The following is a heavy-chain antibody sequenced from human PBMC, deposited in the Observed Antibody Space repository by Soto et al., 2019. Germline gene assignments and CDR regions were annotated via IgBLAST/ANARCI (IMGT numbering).Heavy chain of an antibody. CDR2: ISYDGSNK. D-gene: IGHD3-22*01. CDR1: GFTFSSYG. V-gene: IGHV3-30*18. Sequence: PGGSLRLSXAASGFTFSSYGMHWVRQAPGKGLEWVAVISYDGSNKYYADSVKGRFTISRDNSKNTLYLQMNSLRAEDTAVYYCAKQLMYYYDSSGSSDPFDYWGQGTLVTV. J-gene: IGHJ4*02. CDR3: AKQLMYYYDSSGSSDPFDY.